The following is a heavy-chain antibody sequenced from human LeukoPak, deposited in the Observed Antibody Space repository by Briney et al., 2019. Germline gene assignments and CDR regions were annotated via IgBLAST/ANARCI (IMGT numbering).Heavy chain of an antibody. CDR3: ALSGGSDWYGLEC. V-gene: IGHV3-23*01. CDR2: ISVSDTT. D-gene: IGHD6-13*01. J-gene: IGHJ4*02. Sequence: GGSLRLSCAASGFIFSSYAMNWVRQAPGKGLEWISAISVSDTTYYADSVKGRFTISRDNSKNTLYLQMNSLRAEDTALYYCALSGGSDWYGLECWGQGTLVTVSS. CDR1: GFIFSSYA.